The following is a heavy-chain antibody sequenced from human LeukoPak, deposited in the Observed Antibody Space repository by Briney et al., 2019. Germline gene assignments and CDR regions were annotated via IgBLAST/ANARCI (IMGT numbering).Heavy chain of an antibody. J-gene: IGHJ4*02. CDR1: GFSFSSYT. Sequence: PGGSLRLSCAVSGFSFSSYTMNWVRQAPGKGLEWVSSISSSSSSIYYADSVKGRFTISRDNAKNSLYLQMNSLRAEDTAVYYCARGPLPDYWGQGTLVTVSS. CDR2: ISSSSSSI. CDR3: ARGPLPDY. V-gene: IGHV3-21*01.